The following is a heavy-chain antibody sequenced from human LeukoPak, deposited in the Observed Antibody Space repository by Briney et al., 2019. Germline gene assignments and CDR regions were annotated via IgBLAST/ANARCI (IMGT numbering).Heavy chain of an antibody. CDR2: INHSGST. V-gene: IGHV4-34*01. CDR3: ARETTVGYFDD. J-gene: IGHJ4*02. Sequence: SETLSLTCAVYGGSFSGYYWSWIRQPPGKGLEWIGEINHSGSTNYNPSLKSRVTISVDTSKNQSSLKLSSVTAAGTAVYYCARETTVGYFDDWGQGTLVTVSS. D-gene: IGHD4-23*01. CDR1: GGSFSGYY.